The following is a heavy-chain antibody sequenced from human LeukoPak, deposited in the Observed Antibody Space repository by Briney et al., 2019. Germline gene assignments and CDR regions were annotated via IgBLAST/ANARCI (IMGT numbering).Heavy chain of an antibody. D-gene: IGHD6-13*01. V-gene: IGHV4-34*01. CDR3: ARLPGIAAAGRN. J-gene: IGHJ4*02. CDR1: GGSFSGYY. Sequence: SETLSLTCAVYGGSFSGYYWSWNRQPPGKGLEWIGEINHSGSTNYNPSLKSRVTISVDTSKNRFSLKLSSVTAADTAVYYCARLPGIAAAGRNWGQGTLVTVSS. CDR2: INHSGST.